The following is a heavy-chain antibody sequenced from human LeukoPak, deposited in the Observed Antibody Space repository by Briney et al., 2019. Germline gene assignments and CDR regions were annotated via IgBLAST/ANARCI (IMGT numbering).Heavy chain of an antibody. J-gene: IGHJ4*02. CDR2: IYYSGST. Sequence: SETLSLTCTVSGGSISSYCWSWIRQPPGKGLEWIGYIYYSGSTNYNPSLKSRVTISVDTSKNQFSLKLSSVTAADTAVYYCARTGYSSGWSSTYFDYWGQGTLVTVSS. V-gene: IGHV4-59*01. D-gene: IGHD6-19*01. CDR1: GGSISSYC. CDR3: ARTGYSSGWSSTYFDY.